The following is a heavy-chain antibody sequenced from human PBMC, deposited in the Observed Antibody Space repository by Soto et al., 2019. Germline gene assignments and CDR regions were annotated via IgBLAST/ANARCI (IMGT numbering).Heavy chain of an antibody. V-gene: IGHV3-13*01. CDR2: IGTAGDT. Sequence: EVQLVESGGGLVQPGGSLRLSCAASGFTFSSYDMHWVRQATGKGLEWVSAIGTAGDTYYPGSVKGRFTISRENAKNSLYLQMNSLRAEDTAAYYCATSSYCSGGSCYPIHDAFDIWGQGTMVTVSS. CDR1: GFTFSSYD. CDR3: ATSSYCSGGSCYPIHDAFDI. D-gene: IGHD2-15*01. J-gene: IGHJ3*02.